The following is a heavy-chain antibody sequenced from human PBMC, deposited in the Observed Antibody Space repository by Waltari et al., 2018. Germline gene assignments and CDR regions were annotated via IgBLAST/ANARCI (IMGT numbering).Heavy chain of an antibody. V-gene: IGHV4-39*01. Sequence: QLQLQESGPRLVKPSETLSLACAVSGGSISSAPYSWAWIRQPPGKGLEWIVTMYDSESAYYNSSLKSRVTISVDTSKNQISLKVTSMTAADTAVYYCARHNRRPLGVGWFDPWGQGTLVTVSS. D-gene: IGHD6-13*01. CDR3: ARHNRRPLGVGWFDP. CDR2: MYDSESA. J-gene: IGHJ5*02. CDR1: GGSISSAPYS.